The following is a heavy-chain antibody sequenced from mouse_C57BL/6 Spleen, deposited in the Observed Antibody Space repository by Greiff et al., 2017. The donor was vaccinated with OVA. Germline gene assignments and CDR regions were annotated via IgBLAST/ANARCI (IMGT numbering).Heavy chain of an antibody. D-gene: IGHD1-1*01. J-gene: IGHJ2*01. CDR2: IYPGEGDT. Sequence: VQLQQSGAELVKPGASVKISCKAAGYAFSSYWMNWVKQRPGQGLEWIGQIYPGEGDTNYNGKFKGKATLSADKASSTAYMQLSSLTSEDSAVYFRARRDYYEDYWGQGTTLTVSS. CDR1: GYAFSSYW. V-gene: IGHV1-80*01. CDR3: ARRDYYEDY.